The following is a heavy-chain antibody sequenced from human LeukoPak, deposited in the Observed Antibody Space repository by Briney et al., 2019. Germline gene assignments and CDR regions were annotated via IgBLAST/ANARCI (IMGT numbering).Heavy chain of an antibody. Sequence: AGGSLRLSCAASGFTFSSYEMNWVRQAPGKGLEWVSYVSSSGSTIYYADSVKGRFTISRDNAKNSLYLQMNSLRAEDTAVYYCARIYSSGWFAYLDYWGQGTLVTVSS. D-gene: IGHD6-19*01. CDR1: GFTFSSYE. CDR2: VSSSGSTI. CDR3: ARIYSSGWFAYLDY. J-gene: IGHJ4*02. V-gene: IGHV3-48*03.